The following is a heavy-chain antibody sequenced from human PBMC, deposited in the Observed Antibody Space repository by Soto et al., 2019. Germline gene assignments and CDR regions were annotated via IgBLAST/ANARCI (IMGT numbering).Heavy chain of an antibody. Sequence: GGSLRLSCAASGFTFSSYSMNWVRQAAGKGLEWVSYISSSSSTIYYADSVKGRFTISRDNAKNSLYLQMNSLRAEVTAVYYCAGVVIRGSYLDYWGQGTRVTVS. CDR3: AGVVIRGSYLDY. CDR1: GFTFSSYS. CDR2: ISSSSSTI. V-gene: IGHV3-48*01. J-gene: IGHJ4*02. D-gene: IGHD3-22*01.